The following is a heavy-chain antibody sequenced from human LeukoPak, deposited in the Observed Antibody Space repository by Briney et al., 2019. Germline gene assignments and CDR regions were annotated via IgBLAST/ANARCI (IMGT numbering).Heavy chain of an antibody. CDR2: INPNTGGT. Sequence: ASVKVSCKASGYRFTDYHMHWVRQAPGQGLEWMGWINPNTGGTNYAQSFQGRVTMTRDTSITTSYIELSNLLFDDTALYYCARGGHGHTQNDYWGQGTLVTASS. V-gene: IGHV1-2*02. D-gene: IGHD5-24*01. CDR1: GYRFTDYH. CDR3: ARGGHGHTQNDY. J-gene: IGHJ4*02.